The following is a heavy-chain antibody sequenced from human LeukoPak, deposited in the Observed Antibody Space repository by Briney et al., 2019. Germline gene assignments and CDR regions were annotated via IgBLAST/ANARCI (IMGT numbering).Heavy chain of an antibody. CDR1: GFTFSSYA. D-gene: IGHD6-19*01. Sequence: GGSLRLSCAASGFTFSSYAMSWVRQAPGKGLEWVSAISGSGGSTYYADSVKGRFTISRDNSKNTLCLQMNSLRAEDTAVYYCAKGRALSSGWYVYWGQGTLVTVSS. CDR3: AKGRALSSGWYVY. CDR2: ISGSGGST. V-gene: IGHV3-23*01. J-gene: IGHJ4*02.